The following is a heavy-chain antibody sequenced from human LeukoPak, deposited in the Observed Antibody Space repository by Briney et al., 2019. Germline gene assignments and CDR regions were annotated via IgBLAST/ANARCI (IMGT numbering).Heavy chain of an antibody. D-gene: IGHD1-26*01. V-gene: IGHV4-59*10. CDR2: IYTSGST. CDR3: ARVPLRGSYMGVVY. CDR1: GGSFSGYY. Sequence: SETLSLTCAVYGGSFSGYYWSWIRQPAGKGLEWIGRIYTSGSTNYNPSLKSRVTMSVDTSKDQFSLKLSSVTAADTAVYYCARVPLRGSYMGVVYWGQGTLVTVSS. J-gene: IGHJ4*02.